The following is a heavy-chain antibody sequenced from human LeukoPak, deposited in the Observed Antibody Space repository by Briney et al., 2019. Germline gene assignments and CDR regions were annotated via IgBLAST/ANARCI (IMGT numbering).Heavy chain of an antibody. D-gene: IGHD1-26*01. CDR1: GFTFSDFS. J-gene: IGHJ4*02. CDR2: ISSTSSII. Sequence: PGGSLRLSCVASGFTFSDFSMNWVRQAPGKGLEWVSYISSTSSIIYYAGSVKGRFTMSRDNAKHSLYLQMNSLRDEDTAVYYCARDLHSGAYTFDSWGQGTLVTVSS. V-gene: IGHV3-48*02. CDR3: ARDLHSGAYTFDS.